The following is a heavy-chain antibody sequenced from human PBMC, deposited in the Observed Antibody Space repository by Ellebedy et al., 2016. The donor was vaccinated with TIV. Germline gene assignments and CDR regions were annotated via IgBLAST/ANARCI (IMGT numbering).Heavy chain of an antibody. J-gene: IGHJ5*02. D-gene: IGHD3-10*01. CDR3: ARKRLGELFP. CDR1: GFTLSGSA. Sequence: GESLKISCAASGFTLSGSAVHWVRQAFGEGLEWVGRIRSKANNYATSYAASVKGRFTISRDESKNTAYLQMNSLKTEETGVYYCARKRLGELFPWGQGTLVTVSS. V-gene: IGHV3-73*01. CDR2: IRSKANNYAT.